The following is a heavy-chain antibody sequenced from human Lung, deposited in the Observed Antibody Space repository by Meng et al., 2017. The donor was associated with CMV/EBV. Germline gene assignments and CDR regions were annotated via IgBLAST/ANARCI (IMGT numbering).Heavy chain of an antibody. CDR2: ISPNNGGT. CDR3: ASKLYYDFWSAYRGAEGVDPFDI. Sequence: ASXXVSXKASGYTFTDYRMHWVRQAPGQGLEWMGWISPNNGGTNYVQKFQGRVTMTRDTSISTAYLELNGLTYADTAVYYCASKLYYDFWSAYRGAEGVDPFDIWGQGTAVTVSS. D-gene: IGHD3-3*01. J-gene: IGHJ3*02. V-gene: IGHV1-2*02. CDR1: GYTFTDYR.